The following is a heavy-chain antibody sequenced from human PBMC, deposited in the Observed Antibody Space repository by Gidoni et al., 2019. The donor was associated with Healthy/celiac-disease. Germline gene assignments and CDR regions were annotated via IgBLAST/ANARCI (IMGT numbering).Heavy chain of an antibody. CDR2: IIPIFGTA. J-gene: IGHJ6*02. V-gene: IGHV1-69*01. CDR1: GGTFSGYA. D-gene: IGHD2-15*01. Sequence: QVQLVQSGAEVKKPGSSVKVSCKASGGTFSGYAISWVRQAPGQGLEWMGGIIPIFGTANYAQKFQGRVTITADESTSTAYMELSSLRSEDTAVYYCARGIGYCSGGSCYLYYYGMDVWGQGTTVTVSS. CDR3: ARGIGYCSGGSCYLYYYGMDV.